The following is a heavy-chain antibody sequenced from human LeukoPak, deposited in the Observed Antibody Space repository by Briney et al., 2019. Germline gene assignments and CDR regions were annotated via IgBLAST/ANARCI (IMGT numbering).Heavy chain of an antibody. J-gene: IGHJ4*02. CDR1: GDSISSSNW. V-gene: IGHV4-4*02. Sequence: PSETLSLTCAVSGDSISSSNWWSWVRQPPGKGLAWIGEIYHSGSTNYNPSLKSRVTISVDKSKNQFSLKLSSVTAADTAVYYCARGGGVYYDSSALDYWGQGTLVTVSS. CDR2: IYHSGST. D-gene: IGHD3-22*01. CDR3: ARGGGVYYDSSALDY.